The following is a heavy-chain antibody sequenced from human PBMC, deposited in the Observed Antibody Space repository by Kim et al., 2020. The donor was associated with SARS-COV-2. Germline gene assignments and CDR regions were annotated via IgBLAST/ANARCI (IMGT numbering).Heavy chain of an antibody. Sequence: DASDDSYADTMRGRFTISRDNARNSLYLQKNNLRVEDTAVYYCAKGWGFDNWGQGTLVTVSS. CDR2: DASDD. V-gene: IGHV3-7*01. CDR3: AKGWGFDN. J-gene: IGHJ4*02. D-gene: IGHD3-16*01.